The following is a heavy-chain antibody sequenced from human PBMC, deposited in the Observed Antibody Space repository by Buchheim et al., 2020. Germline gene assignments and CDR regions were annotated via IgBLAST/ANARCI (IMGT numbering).Heavy chain of an antibody. CDR3: ARQTFGYSYGYFDY. J-gene: IGHJ4*02. CDR2: IYYSGST. Sequence: QLQLQESGPGLVKPSETLSLTCTVSGGSISSSSYYWGWIRQPPGRGLEWIGSIYYSGSTYYNPSLKSRVTISVDTSKNQFSLKLSSVTAADTAVYYCARQTFGYSYGYFDYWGQGTL. D-gene: IGHD5-18*01. V-gene: IGHV4-39*01. CDR1: GGSISSSSYY.